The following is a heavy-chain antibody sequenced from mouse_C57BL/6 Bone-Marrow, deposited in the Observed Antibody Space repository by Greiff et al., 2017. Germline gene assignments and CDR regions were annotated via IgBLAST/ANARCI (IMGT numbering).Heavy chain of an antibody. Sequence: EVMLVESGGGLVKPGGSLKLSCAASGFTFSSYAMSWVRQTPETRLEWVATISDGGSYTYYPDNVKGRFTISRDNAKNNLYLQMSHLKSEDTAIYYCARPDYSFYAMDYWGQGTSVTVSS. V-gene: IGHV5-4*03. CDR1: GFTFSSYA. CDR3: ARPDYSFYAMDY. J-gene: IGHJ4*01. CDR2: ISDGGSYT. D-gene: IGHD2-12*01.